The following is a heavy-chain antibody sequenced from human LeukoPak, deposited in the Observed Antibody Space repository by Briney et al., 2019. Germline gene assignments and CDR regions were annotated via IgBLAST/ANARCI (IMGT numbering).Heavy chain of an antibody. V-gene: IGHV4-34*01. CDR3: ARGFHSSSWSLRHYYYMDV. D-gene: IGHD6-13*01. Sequence: SETLSLTCAVSGGSFSGYYWSWIRQPPGKGLEWIGEINHSGSTNYNPSLKSRVTISVDTSKNQFSLKLSSVTAADTAVYYCARGFHSSSWSLRHYYYMDVWGKGTTVTVSS. CDR1: GGSFSGYY. CDR2: INHSGST. J-gene: IGHJ6*03.